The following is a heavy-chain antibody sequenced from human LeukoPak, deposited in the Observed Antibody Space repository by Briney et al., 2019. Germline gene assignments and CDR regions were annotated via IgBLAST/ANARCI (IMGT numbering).Heavy chain of an antibody. J-gene: IGHJ3*02. CDR2: IYYSEST. CDR3: ARDRPFKWFGEPNAFDI. Sequence: PSETLSLTCAVDGGSFSGYYWSWIRQPPGKGLEWIGYIYYSESTNYNPSLKSRVTISVDTSKNQFSLKLSSVTAADTAVYYCARDRPFKWFGEPNAFDIWGQGTMVTVSS. V-gene: IGHV4-59*01. CDR1: GGSFSGYY. D-gene: IGHD3-10*01.